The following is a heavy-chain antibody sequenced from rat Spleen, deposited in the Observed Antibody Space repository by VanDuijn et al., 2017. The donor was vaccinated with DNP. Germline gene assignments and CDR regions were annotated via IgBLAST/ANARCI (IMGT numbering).Heavy chain of an antibody. D-gene: IGHD1-4*01. CDR1: GFTFRSFP. CDR3: AGRPPPTRGPFDY. Sequence: EVQLVESDGGLVQPGGSMKLSCEASGFTFRSFPMAWVRQAPTKGLEWVASISTGGGNTYYRDSVKGRFTISRDNAKSTLYLQMDSLRSEDTATYYCAGRPPPTRGPFDYWGQGVTVTVSS. V-gene: IGHV5-25*01. CDR2: ISTGGGNT. J-gene: IGHJ2*01.